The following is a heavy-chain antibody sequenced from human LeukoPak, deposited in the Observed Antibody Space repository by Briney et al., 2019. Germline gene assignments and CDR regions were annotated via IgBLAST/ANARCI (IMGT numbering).Heavy chain of an antibody. CDR3: ARVPGVYYDRLTGYGSGWFDP. Sequence: PSETLSLTCTVSGYSLSSGYYWGWVRQPPGKGLEWIGTVYHSGSTYYNPSLRSRVTISVETSKNQFSLKVRSMTAADTAVYYCARVPGVYYDRLTGYGSGWFDPWGQGTLVTVSS. CDR1: GYSLSSGYY. CDR2: VYHSGST. D-gene: IGHD3-9*01. V-gene: IGHV4-38-2*02. J-gene: IGHJ5*02.